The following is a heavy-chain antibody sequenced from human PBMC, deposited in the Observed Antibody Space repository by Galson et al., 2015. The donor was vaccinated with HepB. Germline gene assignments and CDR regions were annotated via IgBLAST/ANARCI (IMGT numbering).Heavy chain of an antibody. D-gene: IGHD6-13*01. V-gene: IGHV1-3*01. J-gene: IGHJ4*02. CDR2: INVGNGNT. CDR3: ARSGRFGIAAADHGLY. Sequence: SVKVSCKASGYTFTMYAMHWVRQAPGQRPEWMGWINVGNGNTKYSQKFQGRVTITRDTSASTAYMELGSLKSEDTAVYYCARSGRFGIAAADHGLYWGQETLVTVSS. CDR1: GYTFTMYA.